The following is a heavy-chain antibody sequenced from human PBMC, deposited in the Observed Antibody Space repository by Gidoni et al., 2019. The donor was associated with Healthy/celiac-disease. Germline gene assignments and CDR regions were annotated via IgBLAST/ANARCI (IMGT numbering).Heavy chain of an antibody. Sequence: QVQLVQSGAEVKKPGSSGTVSCKASGGTFSSYAISWVRQAPGQGLEWMGRIIPILGIANYAQKFQGRVTITADKSTSTAYMELSSLRSEDTAVYYCARVADSGGMDVWGKGTTVTVSS. V-gene: IGHV1-69*04. CDR1: GGTFSSYA. CDR3: ARVADSGGMDV. D-gene: IGHD2-15*01. CDR2: IIPILGIA. J-gene: IGHJ6*04.